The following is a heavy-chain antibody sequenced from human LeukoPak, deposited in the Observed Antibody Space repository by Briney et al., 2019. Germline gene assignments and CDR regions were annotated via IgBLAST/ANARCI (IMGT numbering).Heavy chain of an antibody. CDR3: ARVYSSSWYNWFDP. D-gene: IGHD6-13*01. V-gene: IGHV4-34*01. CDR1: GGSFSGYY. CDR2: INHSGST. J-gene: IGHJ5*02. Sequence: SETLSLTCAVYGGSFSGYYWSWIRQPPGKGLEWIGEINHSGSTYYNPSLKSRVTISVDTSKNQFSLKLSSVTAADTAVYYCARVYSSSWYNWFDPWGQGTLVTASS.